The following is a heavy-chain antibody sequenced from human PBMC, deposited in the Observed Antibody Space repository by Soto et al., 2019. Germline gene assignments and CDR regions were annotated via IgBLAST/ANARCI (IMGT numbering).Heavy chain of an antibody. D-gene: IGHD2-21*01. V-gene: IGHV3-23*01. CDR2: ISGRGDRT. J-gene: IGHJ4*02. CDR3: AKDVFADSKPFDY. Sequence: EEQLLESGGGLVQPGGSLRLSCAVSGFTFRDYGMSWVRQAPGQGLEWVSAISGRGDRTYYADSVKGRLTISRDNSKNTLYLQMNTLRAEDTAIYFCAKDVFADSKPFDYWGQGTLVTVSS. CDR1: GFTFRDYG.